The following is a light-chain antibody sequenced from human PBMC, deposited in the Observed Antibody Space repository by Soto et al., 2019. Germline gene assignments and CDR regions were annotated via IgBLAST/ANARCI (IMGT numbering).Light chain of an antibody. CDR2: SNN. V-gene: IGLV1-44*01. CDR1: RSNIGSNT. J-gene: IGLJ3*02. Sequence: QSVLTQPTSASGTPGQRVTISCSGSRSNIGSNTVNWYQQLPGTAPKLLIYSNNQRPSGVPDRFSGSKSGTSASLAISGLQSEDEADYYCAAWDDSLNGPVFGGGTQLTVL. CDR3: AAWDDSLNGPV.